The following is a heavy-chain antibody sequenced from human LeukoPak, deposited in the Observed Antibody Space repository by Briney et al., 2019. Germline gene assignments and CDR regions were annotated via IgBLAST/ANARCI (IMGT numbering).Heavy chain of an antibody. D-gene: IGHD3-22*01. Sequence: PSETLSLTCAVYGGSFSGYYWRWIRQPPGKGLEWIGEINHSESTNHNPPRKRRVTIPEDKSKNQFSAMLSTVPAADPAQYCFARGGLKRYYDSSGPNHYWGQGTLVTVSS. J-gene: IGHJ4*02. CDR2: INHSEST. V-gene: IGHV4-34*01. CDR3: ARGGLKRYYDSSGPNHY. CDR1: GGSFSGYY.